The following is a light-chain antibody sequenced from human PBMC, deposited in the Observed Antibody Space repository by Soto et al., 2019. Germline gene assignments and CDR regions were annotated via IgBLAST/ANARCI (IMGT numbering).Light chain of an antibody. Sequence: QSALTQPASVSGSPGQSITISCTGTSSDVGGYNYVSWYQQHPGKAPKLMIYDVSNRPSGVSNRFSGSKSGNTASLTISGLQAKDEADYYCSSYTSSSTXVFGTGTKVTVL. CDR1: SSDVGGYNY. J-gene: IGLJ1*01. CDR2: DVS. CDR3: SSYTSSSTXV. V-gene: IGLV2-14*01.